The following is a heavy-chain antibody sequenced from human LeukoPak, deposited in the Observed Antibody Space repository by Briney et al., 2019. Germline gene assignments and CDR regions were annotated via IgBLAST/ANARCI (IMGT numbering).Heavy chain of an antibody. Sequence: SQTLSLTCTVSGGSISSGDYYWSWIRQPPGKGLEWIGYIYYSGSTYYNPSLKSRVTISVDTSKNQFSLNLSSVTAADTAVYYCARTSPHCTNGVCYWSGMDVWGQGTTVTASS. CDR3: ARTSPHCTNGVCYWSGMDV. CDR1: GGSISSGDYY. J-gene: IGHJ6*02. D-gene: IGHD2-8*01. V-gene: IGHV4-30-4*01. CDR2: IYYSGST.